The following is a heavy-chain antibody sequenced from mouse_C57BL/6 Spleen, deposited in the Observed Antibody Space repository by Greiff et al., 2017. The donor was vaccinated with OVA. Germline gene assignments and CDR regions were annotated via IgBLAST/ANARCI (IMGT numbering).Heavy chain of an antibody. CDR2: IDPSDSET. D-gene: IGHD1-1*01. Sequence: QVQLQQPGAELVRPGSSVKLSCKASGYTFTSYWMHWVKQRPIQGLEWIGNIDPSDSETHYNQKFKDKATLTVDKSSSTAYMQLSSLTSEDSAVYYGARLDYYDSSRYFDVWGTGTTVTVSS. J-gene: IGHJ1*03. V-gene: IGHV1-52*01. CDR1: GYTFTSYW. CDR3: ARLDYYDSSRYFDV.